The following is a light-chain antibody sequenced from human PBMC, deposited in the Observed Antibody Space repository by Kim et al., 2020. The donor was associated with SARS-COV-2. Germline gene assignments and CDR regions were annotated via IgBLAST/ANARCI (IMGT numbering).Light chain of an antibody. CDR3: QVWDSSTAV. J-gene: IGLJ3*02. CDR1: RIESKS. CDR2: RAS. Sequence: SYELTQPLSVSVALGQTARITCGGERIESKSVHWYQQKPGQAPVLVIYRASIRPSGIPERFAGPDSGNTATLTISRVQAGDEAHYYCQVWDSSTAVFGGG. V-gene: IGLV3-9*01.